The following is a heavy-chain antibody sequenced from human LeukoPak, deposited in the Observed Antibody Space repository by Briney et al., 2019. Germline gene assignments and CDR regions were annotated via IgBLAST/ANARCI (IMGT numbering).Heavy chain of an antibody. CDR1: GGTFSSYA. D-gene: IGHD2-2*01. V-gene: IGHV1-69*01. CDR2: IIPIFGTA. Sequence: SVKVSCKASGGTFSSYAISWVRQAPGQGLEWMGGIIPIFGTANYAQKFQGRVTITADESTSTAYMELSSLRSEDTAVYYCARTGKVTVPAAKVDAFDIWGQGTMVTVSS. J-gene: IGHJ3*02. CDR3: ARTGKVTVPAAKVDAFDI.